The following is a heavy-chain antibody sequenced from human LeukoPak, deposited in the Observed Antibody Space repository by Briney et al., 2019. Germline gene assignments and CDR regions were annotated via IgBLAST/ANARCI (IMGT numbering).Heavy chain of an antibody. V-gene: IGHV3-53*01. CDR3: ASGSGSYRTPYYYMGV. CDR1: GFTVSSNY. CDR2: IYSGGST. J-gene: IGHJ6*03. Sequence: GGSLRLSCAASGFTVSSNYMSWVRQAPGKGLEWVSVIYSGGSTYYADSVKGRFTISRDNSKNTLYLQMNNLRAEDTAVYYCASGSGSYRTPYYYMGVWGKGTTVTVSS. D-gene: IGHD3-10*01.